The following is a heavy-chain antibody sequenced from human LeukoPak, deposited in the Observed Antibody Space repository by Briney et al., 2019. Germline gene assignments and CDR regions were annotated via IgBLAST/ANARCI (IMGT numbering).Heavy chain of an antibody. CDR1: GFTFSNYA. D-gene: IGHD3-10*01. CDR2: ISSGGTYE. J-gene: IGHJ4*02. CDR3: ARDSTYYYDSGSSGPHYFDN. V-gene: IGHV3-30*01. Sequence: GKSLRLSCAASGFTFSNYAMHWVRQAPGKGLEWVSLISSGGTYEYYADSVKGRFTISRDNSKNTLYLQLNSLRAEDTAVYYCARDSTYYYDSGSSGPHYFDNWGRGTLVTVSS.